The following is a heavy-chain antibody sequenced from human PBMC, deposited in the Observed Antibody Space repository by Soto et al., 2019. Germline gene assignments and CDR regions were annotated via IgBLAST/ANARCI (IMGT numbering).Heavy chain of an antibody. Sequence: GGSLRLSCAASGFTFSSYGMHWVRQAPGKGLEWVAVIWYDGSNKYYADSVKGRFTISRDNSKNTLYLQMNSLRAEDTAVYYCARDSSGGLQSHGAFDIWGQGTMVTVSS. CDR2: IWYDGSNK. D-gene: IGHD1-26*01. CDR1: GFTFSSYG. V-gene: IGHV3-33*01. CDR3: ARDSSGGLQSHGAFDI. J-gene: IGHJ3*02.